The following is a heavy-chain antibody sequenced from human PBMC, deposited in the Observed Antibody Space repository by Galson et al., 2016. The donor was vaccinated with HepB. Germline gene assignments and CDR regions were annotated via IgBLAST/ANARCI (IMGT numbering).Heavy chain of an antibody. Sequence: SLRLSCAASGFSFVDYHMSWIRQAPGKGLEWVSYIDRTSSQTNYADSVRGRFTISRDNSRKSLFLQMNSLRAGDTAVYYCVRSIAASAFAMDVWGQGTTVIVSS. CDR3: VRSIAASAFAMDV. CDR2: IDRTSSQT. V-gene: IGHV3-11*06. J-gene: IGHJ6*02. D-gene: IGHD6-6*01. CDR1: GFSFVDYH.